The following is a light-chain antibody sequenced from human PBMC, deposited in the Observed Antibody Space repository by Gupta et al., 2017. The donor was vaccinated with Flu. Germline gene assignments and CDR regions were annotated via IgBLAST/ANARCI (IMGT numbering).Light chain of an antibody. V-gene: IGKV1-33*01. CDR1: QGISSF. CDR2: DAY. J-gene: IGKJ3*01. CDR3: QQYNSYPVFT. Sequence: QMTQSPSSLSASVGDRVTITCQASQGISSFLNWYQQKPGKGPRLLIYDAYNLETGVPSRFSGGGYGTNFSFSITDLQPEDFATYYCQQYNSYPVFTFGPGTKVEMK.